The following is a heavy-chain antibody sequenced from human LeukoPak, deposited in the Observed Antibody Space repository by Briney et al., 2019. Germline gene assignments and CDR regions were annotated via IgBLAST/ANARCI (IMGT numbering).Heavy chain of an antibody. D-gene: IGHD4-17*01. CDR3: ARDPTVTTHYWYFDL. V-gene: IGHV3-21*01. J-gene: IGHJ2*01. Sequence: GGSLRLSCAASGFTFNNYNMNWVRQAPGKGLEWVSSISSSSSYIYYADSVKGRFTISRDNAKNTLYLQMNSLRAEDTAVYYCARDPTVTTHYWYFDLWGRGTLVTVSS. CDR1: GFTFNNYN. CDR2: ISSSSSYI.